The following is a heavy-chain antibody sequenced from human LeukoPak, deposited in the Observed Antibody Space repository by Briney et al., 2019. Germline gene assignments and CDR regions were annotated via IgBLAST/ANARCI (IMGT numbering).Heavy chain of an antibody. CDR3: AKVSGGGLYYDGMDV. Sequence: GGSLRFSCAASGFTFSSYSMNWVRQAPGKGLEWVSSISSSSSYIYYADSVKGRFTISRDNAKNSLYLQMNSLRAEDTAVYYCAKVSGGGLYYDGMDVWGQGTTVTVSS. CDR2: ISSSSSYI. CDR1: GFTFSSYS. V-gene: IGHV3-21*04. D-gene: IGHD1-14*01. J-gene: IGHJ6*02.